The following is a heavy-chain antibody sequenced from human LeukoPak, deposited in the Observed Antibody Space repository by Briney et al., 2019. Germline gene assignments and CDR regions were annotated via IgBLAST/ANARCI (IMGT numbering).Heavy chain of an antibody. V-gene: IGHV3-23*01. CDR2: ITGSGDST. Sequence: PGGSLRLSCAASGFTFSSNAMNWVRQAPGKGLEWVSGITGSGDSTYYADSVKGRFTISRDNSKNTVYLQMNSLRAEDTAVYYCARAYYYDSSGYYGFNYWGQGTLVTVSS. J-gene: IGHJ4*02. D-gene: IGHD3-22*01. CDR1: GFTFSSNA. CDR3: ARAYYYDSSGYYGFNY.